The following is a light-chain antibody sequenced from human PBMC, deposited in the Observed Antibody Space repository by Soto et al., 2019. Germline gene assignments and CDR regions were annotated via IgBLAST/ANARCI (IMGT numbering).Light chain of an antibody. V-gene: IGKV1-39*01. CDR1: QSIRSY. Sequence: DIQMTQSPSTLSASVGDRVTITCRASQSIRSYLNWYQQKPGKAPKLLIYAASSLQTGVSSRFSGSGSGTDFTLTISYLQPEDFATYYCQQTSSTPTFGGGTKVDIK. CDR3: QQTSSTPT. CDR2: AAS. J-gene: IGKJ4*01.